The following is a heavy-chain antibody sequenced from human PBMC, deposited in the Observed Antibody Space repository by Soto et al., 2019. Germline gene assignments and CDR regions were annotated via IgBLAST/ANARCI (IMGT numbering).Heavy chain of an antibody. CDR2: ITSSGSST. V-gene: IGHV3-23*01. Sequence: HPGGSLRLSCAASGFTFSNYAMTWVRQSPGKGLEWVSIITSSGSSTHFADSVKGRFTISRDNSKNTLYLQMNTLRAEDTAVYYCAKGMATILGWFDPWGQGTQVTVSS. J-gene: IGHJ5*02. CDR3: AKGMATILGWFDP. CDR1: GFTFSNYA. D-gene: IGHD5-12*01.